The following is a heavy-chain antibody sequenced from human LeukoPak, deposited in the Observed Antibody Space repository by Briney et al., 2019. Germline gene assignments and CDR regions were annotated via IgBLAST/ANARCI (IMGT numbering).Heavy chain of an antibody. J-gene: IGHJ5*02. D-gene: IGHD3-22*01. CDR1: GFTFSSYS. CDR2: ISGSGGST. V-gene: IGHV3-23*01. CDR3: AKDASPYYYDSNGYHR. Sequence: PGGSLRLSCAASGFTFSSYSMNWVRQAPGKGLEWVSAISGSGGSTYYADSVKGRFTISRDNSKNTLYLQMNSLRAEDTAVYYCAKDASPYYYDSNGYHRWGQGTLVTVSS.